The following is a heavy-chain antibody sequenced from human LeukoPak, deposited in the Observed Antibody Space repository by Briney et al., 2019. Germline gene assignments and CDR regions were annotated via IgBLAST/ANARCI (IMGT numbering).Heavy chain of an antibody. J-gene: IGHJ4*02. Sequence: GGSLRLSCAASGFTLSNYWMHWVRQAPGKGLVWVSRISDHGSITNFADSVKGRFSISRDTAKNTLYLEMNSLRVEDTAVYYCARDLSGYSDYWGQGAPVTVSS. CDR1: GFTLSNYW. CDR3: ARDLSGYSDY. V-gene: IGHV3-74*01. D-gene: IGHD2-15*01. CDR2: ISDHGSIT.